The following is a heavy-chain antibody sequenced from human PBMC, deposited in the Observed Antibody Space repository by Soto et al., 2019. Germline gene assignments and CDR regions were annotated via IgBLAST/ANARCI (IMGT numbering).Heavy chain of an antibody. J-gene: IGHJ6*02. CDR1: GFTFSSYG. D-gene: IGHD7-27*01. V-gene: IGHV3-30*18. CDR2: ISYDGSNK. CDR3: AKVDGDNYYYYGMDV. Sequence: GGSLRLSCAASGFTFSSYGMHWVRQAPGKGLEWVAVISYDGSNKYYADSVKGRFTISRDNSKNTLYLQMNSLRAEDTAVYYCAKVDGDNYYYYGMDVWGQGTTVTVSS.